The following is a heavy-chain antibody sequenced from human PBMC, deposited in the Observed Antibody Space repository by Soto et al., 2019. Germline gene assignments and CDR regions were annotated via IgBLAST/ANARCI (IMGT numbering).Heavy chain of an antibody. J-gene: IGHJ4*02. Sequence: LSLTCAVSGGSISSSNWWSWVRQPPGKGLEWIGEIYHSGSTNYNPSLKSRVTISVDKSKNQFSLKLSSVTAADTAVYYCARDLVVGADEYYFDYWGQGTLVTVSS. CDR3: ARDLVVGADEYYFDY. CDR1: GGSISSSNW. V-gene: IGHV4-4*02. CDR2: IYHSGST. D-gene: IGHD1-26*01.